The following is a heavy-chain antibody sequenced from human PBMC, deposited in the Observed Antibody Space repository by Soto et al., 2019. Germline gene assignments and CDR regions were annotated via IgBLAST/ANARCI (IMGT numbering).Heavy chain of an antibody. J-gene: IGHJ6*03. CDR2: IYYSGST. CDR1: GGSISSYY. Sequence: SETLSLTCTVSGGSISSYYWSWIRQPPGKGLEWIGYIYYSGSTNYNPSLKSRVTISVDTSKNQFSLKLSSVTAADTAVYYCARGDRDLYYYYYYMDFWGKGTTVTVSS. V-gene: IGHV4-59*01. CDR3: ARGDRDLYYYYYYMDF. D-gene: IGHD3-16*01.